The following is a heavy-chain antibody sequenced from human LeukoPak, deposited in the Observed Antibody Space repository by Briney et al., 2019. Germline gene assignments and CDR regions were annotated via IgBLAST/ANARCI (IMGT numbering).Heavy chain of an antibody. V-gene: IGHV3-30*02. CDR2: IRYDGSNK. J-gene: IGHJ4*02. D-gene: IGHD2-21*02. CDR1: GFTFSNYG. CDR3: AKESKYCGGDCSYFDY. Sequence: PGGSLRLSCTASGFTFSNYGMHWVRQAPGKGLEWVAFIRYDGSNKYYADSVKGRFTISRDNSKNTLYLQMNSLRAEDTAVYYCAKESKYCGGDCSYFDYWGQGTLVTVSS.